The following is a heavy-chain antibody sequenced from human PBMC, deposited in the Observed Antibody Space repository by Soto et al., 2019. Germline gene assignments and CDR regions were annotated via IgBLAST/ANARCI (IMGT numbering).Heavy chain of an antibody. V-gene: IGHV3-23*01. CDR3: AKGSVLNIVVVVAATPEGAFDI. CDR1: GFTFSSYA. J-gene: IGHJ3*02. D-gene: IGHD2-15*01. CDR2: ISGSGGST. Sequence: GGSLRLSCAASGFTFSSYAMSWFRQAPGKGLEWVSAISGSGGSTYYADSVKGRFTISRDNSKNTLYLQMNSLRAEDTAVYYCAKGSVLNIVVVVAATPEGAFDIWGQGTMVTVSS.